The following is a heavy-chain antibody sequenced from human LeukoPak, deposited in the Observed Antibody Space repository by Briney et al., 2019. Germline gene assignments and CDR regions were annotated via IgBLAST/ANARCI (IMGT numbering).Heavy chain of an antibody. V-gene: IGHV4-30-2*01. J-gene: IGHJ5*02. CDR1: GGSISSGGYS. CDR2: IYHSGST. CDR3: ARGLRRTPWFDP. Sequence: SQTLSLTCAVSGGSISSGGYSWSWIRRPPGKGLEWTGYIYHSGSTYYNPSLKSRVTISVDRSKNQFSLKLSSVTAADTAVYYCARGLRRTPWFDPWGQGTLVTVSS. D-gene: IGHD5-12*01.